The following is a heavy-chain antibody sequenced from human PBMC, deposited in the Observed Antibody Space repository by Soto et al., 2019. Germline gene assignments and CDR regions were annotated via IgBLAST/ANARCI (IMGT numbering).Heavy chain of an antibody. J-gene: IGHJ4*02. CDR1: GFTSISYS. CDR2: ISSSSSYI. D-gene: IGHD5-12*01. Sequence: PWGSLSPSCASSGFTSISYSMNWVRQAPGKGLEWVSSISSSSSYIYYADSVKGRFTISRDNAKNSLYLQMNSLRAEDTAVYYCAKDIEMATITSRFYWGQGTLVTVSS. V-gene: IGHV3-21*01. CDR3: AKDIEMATITSRFY.